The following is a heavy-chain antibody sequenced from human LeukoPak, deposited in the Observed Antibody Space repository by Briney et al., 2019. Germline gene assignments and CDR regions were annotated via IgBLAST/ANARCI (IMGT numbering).Heavy chain of an antibody. J-gene: IGHJ4*02. V-gene: IGHV3-23*01. CDR3: ARDWAGYCTNGVCYQIYVPYFDY. D-gene: IGHD2-8*01. Sequence: PGGSLRLSCAASGFTFSSYAMSWVRQAPGKGLEWVSAISGSGGSTYYADSVKGRFTISRDNSKNTLYLQMNSLRAEDTAVYYCARDWAGYCTNGVCYQIYVPYFDYWGQGTLVTVSS. CDR1: GFTFSSYA. CDR2: ISGSGGST.